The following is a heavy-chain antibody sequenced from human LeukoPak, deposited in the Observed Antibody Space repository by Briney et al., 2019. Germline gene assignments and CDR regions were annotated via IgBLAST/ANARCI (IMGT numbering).Heavy chain of an antibody. V-gene: IGHV3-13*04. J-gene: IGHJ4*02. Sequence: GGSLRLSCAASGFTFSGYDMHWVRQPTGKGLEWVSAIGVTGDTYYAGSVKGRFTMSRDNSQSTLYLEMDSLRAEDTAVYFCAREVTTSREVTTFDNWGQGTLVTVSS. D-gene: IGHD4-17*01. CDR3: AREVTTSREVTTFDN. CDR2: IGVTGDT. CDR1: GFTFSGYD.